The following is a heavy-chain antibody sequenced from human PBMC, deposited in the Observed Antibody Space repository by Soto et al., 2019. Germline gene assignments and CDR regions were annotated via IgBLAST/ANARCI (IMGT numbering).Heavy chain of an antibody. Sequence: SETLSLTCTVSGGSISSSSYYWGWIRQPPGKGLEWIGSIYYSGSTYYNPSLKSRVTISVDTSKNQFSLKLSSVTAADTAVYYCARQGIVLMVYANWFDPWGQGTRVTVSS. J-gene: IGHJ5*02. D-gene: IGHD2-8*01. CDR2: IYYSGST. CDR1: GGSISSSSYY. CDR3: ARQGIVLMVYANWFDP. V-gene: IGHV4-39*01.